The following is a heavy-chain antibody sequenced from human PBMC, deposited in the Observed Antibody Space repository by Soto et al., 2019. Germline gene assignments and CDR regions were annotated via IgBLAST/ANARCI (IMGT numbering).Heavy chain of an antibody. V-gene: IGHV4-4*02. Sequence: QVQLQESGPGLVKPSGTLSLNCAVSGGSISSSNWCSWVRRPPRKGLSCIGEITPSGSTNYTPSLKSRVTISVDKAKNQFSLKLSSVTAADTAVYYCARVSGRYYYGMDVWGQGITVTVSS. J-gene: IGHJ6*02. CDR1: GGSISSSNW. D-gene: IGHD1-26*01. CDR3: ARVSGRYYYGMDV. CDR2: ITPSGST.